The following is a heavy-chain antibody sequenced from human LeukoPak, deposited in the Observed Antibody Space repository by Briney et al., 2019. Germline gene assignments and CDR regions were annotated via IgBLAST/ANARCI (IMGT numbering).Heavy chain of an antibody. CDR3: ARDSGSGSNDY. Sequence: GASVKVSCKASGYTFTSYAIHWVRQAPGQRLEWMGWISAGNGNTKYSQNFQGRVTLISNTSATTAFMELGSLRSEDAAVYYCARDSGSGSNDYWGQGTLVTVSS. CDR1: GYTFTSYA. J-gene: IGHJ4*02. V-gene: IGHV1-3*01. D-gene: IGHD1-26*01. CDR2: ISAGNGNT.